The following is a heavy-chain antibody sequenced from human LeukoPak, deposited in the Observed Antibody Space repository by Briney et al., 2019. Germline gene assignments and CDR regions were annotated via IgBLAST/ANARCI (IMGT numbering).Heavy chain of an antibody. Sequence: PSETLCLTCAVSGGSISRSNWWSWVRQPPGKGLEWIGEIYHSGSTNYNPSLKSRVNISVDKSKNQFSLKLSSVTAADTAVYYCARALTTVTQYYFDYWGQGTLVTVSS. CDR1: GGSISRSNW. CDR2: IYHSGST. D-gene: IGHD4-17*01. CDR3: ARALTTVTQYYFDY. V-gene: IGHV4-4*02. J-gene: IGHJ4*02.